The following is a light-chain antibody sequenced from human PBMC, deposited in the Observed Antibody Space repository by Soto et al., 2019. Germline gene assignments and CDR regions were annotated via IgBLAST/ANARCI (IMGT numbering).Light chain of an antibody. CDR3: QSYDSSLSGSNVV. V-gene: IGLV1-40*01. Sequence: QSVLTQPPSVSGAPGQRVTISCTGSSSNIGAGYDVHWYQQLPGTAPKLLIYGTSNRPSGVPDRFSGSKSGTSASLAITGLQAEDEADYYCQSYDSSLSGSNVVFGGGTNLTVL. J-gene: IGLJ2*01. CDR2: GTS. CDR1: SSNIGAGYD.